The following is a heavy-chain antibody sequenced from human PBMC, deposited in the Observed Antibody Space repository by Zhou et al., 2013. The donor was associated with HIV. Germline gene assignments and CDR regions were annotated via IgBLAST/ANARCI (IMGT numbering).Heavy chain of an antibody. CDR2: ISAYNGNT. CDR1: GYTFTSYA. D-gene: IGHD1-26*01. V-gene: IGHV1-18*01. Sequence: QVQLVQSGAEVKKPGASVKVSCKASGYTFTSYAFSWVRQAPGQGLEWMGWISAYNGNTNYAQKFRGRVTITTDDSTSTAYMQLSSLRSEDTAVYYCARRSGRYFDIWGRGILVTVSS. J-gene: IGHJ2*01. CDR3: ARRSGRYFDI.